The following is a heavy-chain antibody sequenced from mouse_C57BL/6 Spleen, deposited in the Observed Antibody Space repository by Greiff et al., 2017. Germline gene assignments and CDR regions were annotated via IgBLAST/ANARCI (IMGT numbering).Heavy chain of an antibody. CDR3: ARGGGYFDV. CDR1: GYTFTSYW. V-gene: IGHV1-69*01. CDR2: IDPSDSYT. J-gene: IGHJ1*03. Sequence: QVQLQQPGAELVMPGASVKLSCKASGYTFTSYWMHWVKQRPGQGLEWIGEIDPSDSYTNYTQKFKGKSTLTVDKSSSTAYMQLSSLTSEDSAVYYCARGGGYFDVWGTGTTVTVSS.